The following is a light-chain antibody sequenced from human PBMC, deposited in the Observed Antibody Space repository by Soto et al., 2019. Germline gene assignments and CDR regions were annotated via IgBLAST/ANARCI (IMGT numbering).Light chain of an antibody. CDR3: QQYDNLPFT. Sequence: DIQMTQSPSSLSASVGDRVTITCQASQDISNYLNWYQQKPGKAPKLLIYDASNLETGVPSRFSGSGSGTDFTFTISSLQPEDIATYYCQQYDNLPFTFGGGTKVKIK. V-gene: IGKV1-33*01. CDR2: DAS. CDR1: QDISNY. J-gene: IGKJ4*01.